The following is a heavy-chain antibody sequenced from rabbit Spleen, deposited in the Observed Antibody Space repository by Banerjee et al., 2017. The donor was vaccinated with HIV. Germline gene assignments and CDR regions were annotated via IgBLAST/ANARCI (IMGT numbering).Heavy chain of an antibody. CDR3: ARAIVPWLGLTRLDL. CDR2: IYYGDGST. J-gene: IGHJ3*01. CDR1: GFSFSSSD. D-gene: IGHD4-1*01. Sequence: EESGGDLVKPGASLTLTCTASGFSFSSSDYMCWVRQAPGKGPEWIACIYYGDGSTYYANWVNGRFTISRRTSLNTVTLQMTSLTAADTATYFCARAIVPWLGLTRLDLWGPGTLVTVS. V-gene: IGHV1S47*01.